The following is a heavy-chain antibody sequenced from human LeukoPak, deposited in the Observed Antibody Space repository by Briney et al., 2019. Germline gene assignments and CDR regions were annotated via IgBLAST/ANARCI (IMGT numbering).Heavy chain of an antibody. D-gene: IGHD3-10*01. J-gene: IGHJ4*02. Sequence: ASVKVSRTTSGYRFITFGINWVRQAPGQGLEWMGWINPYDGNRYYAKKFQDRFNMTTDTSASTVYLELQTPTSDDTAIYYCARFQASEFRGFDHWGQGTLITVSS. CDR1: GYRFITFG. V-gene: IGHV1-18*01. CDR3: ARFQASEFRGFDH. CDR2: INPYDGNR.